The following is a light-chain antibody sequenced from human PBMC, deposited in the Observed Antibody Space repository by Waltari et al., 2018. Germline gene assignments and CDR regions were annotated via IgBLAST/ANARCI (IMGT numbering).Light chain of an antibody. CDR1: TSGVWTYNL. J-gene: IGLJ1*01. CDR2: EGT. V-gene: IGLV2-23*01. CDR3: CSYVSNTYV. Sequence: QSALTQPASVSGSPGQSITLPCTGTTSGVWTYNLVSWYQQHPGKAPQLSIFEGTQRPSGVYNRFFASKSGNAASRTISGLQADDEADYNCCSYVSNTYVFGTGTKVTVL.